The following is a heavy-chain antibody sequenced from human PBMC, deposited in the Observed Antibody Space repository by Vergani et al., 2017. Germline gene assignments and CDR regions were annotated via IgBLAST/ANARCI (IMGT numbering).Heavy chain of an antibody. V-gene: IGHV1-69*01. J-gene: IGHJ4*02. D-gene: IGHD6-13*01. CDR2: IIPIFGTA. CDR1: GGTFTTYS. Sequence: QVQLVQSGAEVKKPGSSVKVSCKASGGTFTTYSISWVRQSPGQGLEWMGGIIPIFGTAKYAQKFQGRVTITADGSSSTAYMELSSLRSEDTAVYYCARTRAGPIDYWGQGTLVTVSS. CDR3: ARTRAGPIDY.